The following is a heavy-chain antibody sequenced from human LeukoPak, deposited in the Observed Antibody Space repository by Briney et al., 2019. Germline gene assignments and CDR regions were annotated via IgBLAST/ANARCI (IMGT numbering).Heavy chain of an antibody. V-gene: IGHV3-30*04. CDR2: ISYDGSNK. CDR3: ARGQRAHVEWSNYMDV. CDR1: GFTFSNYA. J-gene: IGHJ6*03. D-gene: IGHD1-26*01. Sequence: GRSLRLSCAVSGFTFSNYAMQWVRQAPGKGLEWMSVISYDGSNKFFAESVKGRFTISRDNSKNTLYLQMNSLRAEDTAVYYCARGQRAHVEWSNYMDVWGKGTTVTVSS.